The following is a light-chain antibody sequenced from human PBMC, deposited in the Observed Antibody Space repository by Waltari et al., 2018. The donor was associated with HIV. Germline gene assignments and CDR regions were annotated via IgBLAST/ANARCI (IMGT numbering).Light chain of an antibody. Sequence: EIVLTQSPGTLSLSPGERATLSCGASQSLRGAYLGWHQQKPGQPPRLLIYGTSNRATGIPDRFSGTGSETNFTLIITRLEPEDFAVYYCQQYGYSPRTFDQGTRLEIK. CDR1: QSLRGAY. CDR2: GTS. J-gene: IGKJ5*01. CDR3: QQYGYSPRT. V-gene: IGKV3-20*01.